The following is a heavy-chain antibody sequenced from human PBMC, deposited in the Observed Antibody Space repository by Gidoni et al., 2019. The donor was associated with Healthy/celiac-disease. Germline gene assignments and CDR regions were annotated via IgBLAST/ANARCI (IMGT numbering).Heavy chain of an antibody. CDR2: SKSKTDGGTT. J-gene: IGHJ3*02. CDR3: TTDLRVGDRRIAVAGTGYDAFDI. CDR1: EFTFSNAC. Sequence: EVPLLASGGGLVKPGGSLRLSCAASEFTFSNACMIWVRQSPGKGLEWVGRSKSKTDGGTTDYAAPVKGRFTISRDDSKNTLYLQMNSLKTEDTAVYYCTTDLRVGDRRIAVAGTGYDAFDIWGQGTMVTVSS. V-gene: IGHV3-15*01. D-gene: IGHD6-19*01.